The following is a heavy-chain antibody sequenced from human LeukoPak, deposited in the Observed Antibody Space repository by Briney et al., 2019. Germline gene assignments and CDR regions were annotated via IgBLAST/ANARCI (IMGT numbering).Heavy chain of an antibody. Sequence: GGSLRLSCAASGFTFSSYAMSWVRQAPGEGLQWVSGISGSGSGTYYADSVRGRFTISRDNAKNSLYLQMNSLRAEDTAVYYCARDHPYFDYWGQGTLVTVSS. CDR2: ISGSGSGT. CDR3: ARDHPYFDY. J-gene: IGHJ4*02. V-gene: IGHV3-23*01. CDR1: GFTFSSYA.